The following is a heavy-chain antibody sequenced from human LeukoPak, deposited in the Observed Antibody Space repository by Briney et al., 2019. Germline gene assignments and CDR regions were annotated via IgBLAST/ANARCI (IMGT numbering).Heavy chain of an antibody. CDR1: GCTFSSYA. CDR3: ARGATEYSSSSCGY. Sequence: SVKVSCKASGCTFSSYAISWVRQPPGQGLEWMGGIIPIFGTANYAQKFQGRVTITTDESTSTAYMELNSLRSEDTAVYYCARGATEYSSSSCGYWGQGTLVTVSS. CDR2: IIPIFGTA. J-gene: IGHJ4*02. V-gene: IGHV1-69*05. D-gene: IGHD6-6*01.